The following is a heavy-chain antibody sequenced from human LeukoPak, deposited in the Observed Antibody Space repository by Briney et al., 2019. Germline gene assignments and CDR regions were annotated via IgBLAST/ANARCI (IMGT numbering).Heavy chain of an antibody. CDR1: GGSISSGGYS. CDR3: ARHYTPRGWYGY. V-gene: IGHV4-30-2*01. D-gene: IGHD6-19*01. Sequence: SETLSLTCAVSGGSISSGGYSWSWIRQPPGKGLEWIGYIYHSGSTYYNPSLKSRVTISVDRSKNQFSLKLSSVTAADTAVYYCARHYTPRGWYGYWGQGTLVTVSS. CDR2: IYHSGST. J-gene: IGHJ4*02.